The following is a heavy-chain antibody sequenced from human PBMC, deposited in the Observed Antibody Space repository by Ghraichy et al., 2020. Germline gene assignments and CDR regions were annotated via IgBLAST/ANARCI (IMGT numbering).Heavy chain of an antibody. CDR2: IWYDGSNK. J-gene: IGHJ6*02. CDR1: GFTFSSYG. Sequence: GGSLRLSCAASGFTFSSYGMHWVRQAPGKGLEWVAVIWYDGSNKYYADSVKGRFTISRDNSKNTLYLQMNSLRAEDTAVYYCARDWGSYDTYYYYYGMDVWGQGTTVTVSS. D-gene: IGHD1-26*01. V-gene: IGHV3-33*01. CDR3: ARDWGSYDTYYYYYGMDV.